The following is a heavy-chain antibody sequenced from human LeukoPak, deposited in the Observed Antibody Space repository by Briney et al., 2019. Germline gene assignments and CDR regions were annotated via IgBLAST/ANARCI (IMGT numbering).Heavy chain of an antibody. Sequence: PGGSLRLSCAASGFTFSGSAIHWVRQPSGKGLEWVGRVGSKADGYATAYGASVKGRFTISRDDSENTAWLQMNSLKSEDTAVYYCTDFYYDSSGYPIPAYWGQGTLVTVSS. CDR3: TDFYYDSSGYPIPAY. J-gene: IGHJ4*02. CDR1: GFTFSGSA. D-gene: IGHD3-22*01. V-gene: IGHV3-73*01. CDR2: VGSKADGYAT.